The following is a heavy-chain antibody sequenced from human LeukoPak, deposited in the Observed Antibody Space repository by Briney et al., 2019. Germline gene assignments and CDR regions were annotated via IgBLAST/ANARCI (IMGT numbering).Heavy chain of an antibody. CDR1: GFTFSSYW. J-gene: IGHJ4*02. Sequence: PGGSLRLSCAASGFTFSSYWMSWVRQAPGKGLEWVANIKQEGSEKYYVDSVKGRFTISRDNAKNSLYLQMNSLRAEDTAVYYCARDSNRGYFDYWGQGTLVTVSS. CDR3: ARDSNRGYFDY. D-gene: IGHD3-16*02. CDR2: IKQEGSEK. V-gene: IGHV3-7*01.